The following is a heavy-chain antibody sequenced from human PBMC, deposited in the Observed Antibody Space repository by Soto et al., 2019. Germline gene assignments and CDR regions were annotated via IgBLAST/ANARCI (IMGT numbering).Heavy chain of an antibody. V-gene: IGHV1-69*13. Sequence: ASVKVSCKASGGTFSSYTISWVRQAPGQGLEWMGGIIPIFGTADYAQKFQGRVTITADESTSTAYMELSSLRSEDTAVYYCARGLAVVVPAATHYYYYGMDVWGQGTTVTVSS. CDR3: ARGLAVVVPAATHYYYYGMDV. CDR2: IIPIFGTA. D-gene: IGHD2-2*01. CDR1: GGTFSSYT. J-gene: IGHJ6*02.